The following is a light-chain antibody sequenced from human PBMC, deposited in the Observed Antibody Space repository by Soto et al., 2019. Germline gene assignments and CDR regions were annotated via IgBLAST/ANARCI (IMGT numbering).Light chain of an antibody. CDR2: GAS. CDR1: QSVSSSY. Sequence: EIVLTQSPGTLSLSPGERATLSCRASQSVSSSYLAWYQQKPGQAPSLLIYGASSRATGIPARFSGSGSGTDFTLTISRLEPEDFAVYYCQQFGSASWTFGQGTKVEIK. J-gene: IGKJ1*01. CDR3: QQFGSASWT. V-gene: IGKV3-20*01.